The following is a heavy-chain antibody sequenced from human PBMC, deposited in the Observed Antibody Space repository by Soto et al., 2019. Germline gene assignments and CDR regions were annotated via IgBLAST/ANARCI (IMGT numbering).Heavy chain of an antibody. D-gene: IGHD3-22*01. CDR1: GGSITGGGYS. CDR2: IYYSGST. V-gene: IGHV4-31*03. CDR3: ARTSYDSSGTAADP. Sequence: QVRLQESGPGLVKPSQTLSLTCTVSGGSITGGGYSWSWIRQHPGKALEWIGYIYYSGSTYYNPSLKSRVTISVDTSKNQFSLKLSSVTAADTAVYYCARTSYDSSGTAADPWGQGTLVTVSS. J-gene: IGHJ5*02.